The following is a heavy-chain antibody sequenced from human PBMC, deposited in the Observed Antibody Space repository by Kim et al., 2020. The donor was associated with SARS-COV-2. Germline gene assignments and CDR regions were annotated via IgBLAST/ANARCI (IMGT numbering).Heavy chain of an antibody. CDR2: INHSGST. J-gene: IGHJ6*02. D-gene: IGHD6-13*01. V-gene: IGHV4-34*01. Sequence: SETLSLTCAVYGGSFSGYYWSWIRQPPGKGLEWIGEINHSGSTNYNPSLKSRVTISVDTSKNQFSLKLSSVTAADTAVYYCARAGIAAQKVYYYYYGMDVWGQGTTVTVSS. CDR3: ARAGIAAQKVYYYYYGMDV. CDR1: GGSFSGYY.